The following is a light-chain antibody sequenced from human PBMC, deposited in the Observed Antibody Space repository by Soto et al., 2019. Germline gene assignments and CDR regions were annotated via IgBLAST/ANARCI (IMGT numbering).Light chain of an antibody. CDR2: GAS. V-gene: IGKV3D-15*01. CDR1: RSVSAN. Sequence: EIVMTQSPATLSVSPGDAVTLSCRASRSVSANLAWYQQKPGQAPRLLIYGASSRATGIPARFSGSGSGTEFTLTISSLQSEDFAVYHCQQYNSWPLTFGGGAKVEIK. J-gene: IGKJ4*01. CDR3: QQYNSWPLT.